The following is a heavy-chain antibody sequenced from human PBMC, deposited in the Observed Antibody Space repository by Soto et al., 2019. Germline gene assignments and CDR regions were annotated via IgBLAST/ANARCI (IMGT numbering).Heavy chain of an antibody. CDR2: IKSRGDGGTT. CDR3: TTDEIAGVSTGALFDP. V-gene: IGHV3-15*01. J-gene: IGHJ5*02. Sequence: EVQLVESGGGLVKPGGSLRLSCAASGFPFSRTWMSWVRQAPGKGPEWVGRIKSRGDGGTTDYAAPVKGRFTISREDSNNTLYLQMNSLKTEDTAVYYCTTDEIAGVSTGALFDPWGQGTLVTVSS. D-gene: IGHD6-13*01. CDR1: GFPFSRTW.